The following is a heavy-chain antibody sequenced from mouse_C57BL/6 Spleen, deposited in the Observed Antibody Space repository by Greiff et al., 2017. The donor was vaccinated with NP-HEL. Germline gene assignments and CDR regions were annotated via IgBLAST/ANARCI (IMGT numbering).Heavy chain of an antibody. V-gene: IGHV1-64*01. J-gene: IGHJ3*01. CDR1: GYTFTSYW. D-gene: IGHD1-1*01. Sequence: QVQLQQPGAELVKPGASVKLSCKASGYTFTSYWMHWVKQRPGQGLEWIGMIHPNSGSTNYNEKFKSKATLTVDKSSSTAYMQLSRLTSEDSAVYYCASYYGSGYEGIWFAYWGQGTLVTVSA. CDR3: ASYYGSGYEGIWFAY. CDR2: IHPNSGST.